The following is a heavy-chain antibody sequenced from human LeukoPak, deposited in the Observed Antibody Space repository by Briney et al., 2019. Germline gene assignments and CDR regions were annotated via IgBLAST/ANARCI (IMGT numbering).Heavy chain of an antibody. D-gene: IGHD1-1*01. CDR3: AKGERPDYYYYGMDV. Sequence: PGGSLRLSCAASGFTFADYAMHWVRQAPGKGLELVSGISWNSGSIGYADSVKGRFTISRDNAKNSLYLQMNSLRAEDTALYYCAKGERPDYYYYGMDVWGQGTTVTVSS. J-gene: IGHJ6*02. CDR1: GFTFADYA. CDR2: ISWNSGSI. V-gene: IGHV3-9*01.